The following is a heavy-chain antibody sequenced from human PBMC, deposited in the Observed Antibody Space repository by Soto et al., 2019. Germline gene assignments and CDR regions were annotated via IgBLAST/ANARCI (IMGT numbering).Heavy chain of an antibody. CDR1: GFTFSRYW. V-gene: IGHV3-74*03. D-gene: IGHD3-16*01. CDR2: INTDGTNT. CDR3: AKDLLGGQSDY. J-gene: IGHJ4*02. Sequence: EVQLVESGGGLVQPGGSLRLSCAVSGFTFSRYWMHWFRQDPGNGLVWVSSINTDGTNTQYADSVRGRFTVSRDNAKNTVYLQLISLRCEDTAVYYCAKDLLGGQSDYWGQGTLVVVSS.